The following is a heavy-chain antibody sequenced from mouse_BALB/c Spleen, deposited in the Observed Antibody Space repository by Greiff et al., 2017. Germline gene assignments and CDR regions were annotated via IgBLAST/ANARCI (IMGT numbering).Heavy chain of an antibody. D-gene: IGHD2-14*01. CDR2: ISSGGGST. CDR3: ARPNYRYEYFDV. V-gene: IGHV5-12-1*01. Sequence: EVMLVESGGGLVKPGGSLKLSCAASGFAFSSYDMSWVRQTPEKRLEWVAYISSGGGSTYYPDTVKGRFTISRDNAKNTLYLQMSSLKSEDTAMYYCARPNYRYEYFDVWGAGTTVTVSS. CDR1: GFAFSSYD. J-gene: IGHJ1*01.